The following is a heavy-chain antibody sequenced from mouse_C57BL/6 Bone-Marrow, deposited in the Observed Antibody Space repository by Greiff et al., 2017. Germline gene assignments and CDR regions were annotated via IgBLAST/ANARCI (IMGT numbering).Heavy chain of an antibody. V-gene: IGHV1-69*01. CDR2: IDPSASYT. D-gene: IGHD1-1*01. Sequence: VQLQQPGAELVMPGASVKLSCKASGYTFTSYWMHWVKQRPGQGLEWIGEIDPSASYTNYNQKFKGKSTLTVDKSSSTAYMQLSSLTSEDSAVYYCARSATVVAKLDYWGQGTTLTVSS. CDR1: GYTFTSYW. CDR3: ARSATVVAKLDY. J-gene: IGHJ2*01.